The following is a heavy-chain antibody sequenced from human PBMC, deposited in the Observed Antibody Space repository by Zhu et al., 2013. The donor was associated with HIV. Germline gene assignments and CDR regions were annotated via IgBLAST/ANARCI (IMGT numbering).Heavy chain of an antibody. CDR1: GYTFTSYA. V-gene: IGHV1-3*01. CDR3: ATGSRVDY. CDR2: INGGNGNT. Sequence: QVQLVQSGAEVKKPGASVKVSCQGSGYTFTSYAIHWVRQAPGQGLEWMGWINGGNGNTKYSQKLQGRVTITRDTSASTGYMELSSLRSEDTAVYYCATGSRVDYWGQGTLVTVSS. D-gene: IGHD2-2*01. J-gene: IGHJ4*02.